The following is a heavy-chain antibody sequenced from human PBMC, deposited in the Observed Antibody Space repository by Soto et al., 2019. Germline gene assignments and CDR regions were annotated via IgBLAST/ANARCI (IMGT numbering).Heavy chain of an antibody. CDR1: GFTFSDYY. J-gene: IGHJ6*02. V-gene: IGHV3-11*01. CDR3: ARVFHFGMDV. Sequence: PGGSLRLSCAASGFTFSDYYMGWIRQAPGKGLEWVSYISGSSITIYYEDSVEGRFTISRDNAKNSLYLQMNSLRADDTAVYYCARVFHFGMDVWGQGTTVTVSS. CDR2: ISGSSITI.